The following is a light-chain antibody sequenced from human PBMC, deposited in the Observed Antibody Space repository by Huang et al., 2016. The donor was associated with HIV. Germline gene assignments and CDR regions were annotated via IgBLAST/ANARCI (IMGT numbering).Light chain of an antibody. CDR3: QQRSNWPPLT. V-gene: IGKV3-11*01. CDR2: DAS. Sequence: EIVLTQSPATLSLSPGDRATLSGRASQSISTFLAWYQHKPGQAPRLLIYDASTRAAGIPPRFSGSGSGTDFTLTISSLEPEDFAIYYCQQRSNWPPLTFGGGTKVEIK. J-gene: IGKJ4*01. CDR1: QSISTF.